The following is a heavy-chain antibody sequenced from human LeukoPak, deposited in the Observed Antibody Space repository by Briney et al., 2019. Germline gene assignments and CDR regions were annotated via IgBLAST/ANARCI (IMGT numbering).Heavy chain of an antibody. Sequence: GGSLRLSCAASGFTFSDYYMSWIRQAPGKGLEWVSYISSSGSTIYYADSVKGRFTISRDNAKNSLYLQMNSLRAEDTAVYYCARVPYDFWSGFIQHDYWGQGTLVTVSS. CDR3: ARVPYDFWSGFIQHDY. V-gene: IGHV3-11*01. J-gene: IGHJ4*02. D-gene: IGHD3-3*01. CDR2: ISSSGSTI. CDR1: GFTFSDYY.